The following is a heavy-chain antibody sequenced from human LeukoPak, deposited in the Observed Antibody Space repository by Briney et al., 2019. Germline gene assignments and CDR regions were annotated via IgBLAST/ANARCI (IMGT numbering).Heavy chain of an antibody. CDR1: GGTFSSYA. CDR3: ARETQLLYGMDV. Sequence: SVKVFCKASGGTFSSYAISWVRQAPGQGLEWMGRIIPILGIANYAQKFQGRVTITADKSTSTAYMELSSLRSEDTAVYYCARETQLLYGMDVWGQGTTVTVSS. CDR2: IIPILGIA. J-gene: IGHJ6*02. D-gene: IGHD2-2*01. V-gene: IGHV1-69*04.